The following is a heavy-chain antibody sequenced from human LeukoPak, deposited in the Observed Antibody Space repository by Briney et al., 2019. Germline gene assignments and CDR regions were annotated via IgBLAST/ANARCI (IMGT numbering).Heavy chain of an antibody. D-gene: IGHD1-1*01. CDR3: ERVPIPLERRRDYYYGMDV. CDR2: INPNSGGT. J-gene: IGHJ6*02. CDR1: GYTFTGYY. V-gene: IGHV1-2*02. Sequence: GASVKVSCKASGYTFTGYYMHWVRQAPGQGLEWMGWINPNSGGTNYAQKFQGRVTMTRDTSISTAYMELSRLRSDDTAVYYCERVPIPLERRRDYYYGMDVWGQGTTVTVSS.